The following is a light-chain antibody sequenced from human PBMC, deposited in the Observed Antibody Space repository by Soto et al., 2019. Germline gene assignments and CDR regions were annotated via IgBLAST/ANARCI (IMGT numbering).Light chain of an antibody. V-gene: IGKV3-20*01. Sequence: VLTQSPGTLSLSPGERATLSCRASQSVSSSYLAWYQQKPGQAPRLLIYDASSRATGIPDRFSGSGAGTDFTLTISRLEPEDFAVYYCQQYVRSPPSWTFGQGTKVEIK. J-gene: IGKJ1*01. CDR1: QSVSSSY. CDR2: DAS. CDR3: QQYVRSPPSWT.